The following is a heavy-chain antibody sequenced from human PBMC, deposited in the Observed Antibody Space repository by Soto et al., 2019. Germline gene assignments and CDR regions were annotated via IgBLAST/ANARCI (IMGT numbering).Heavy chain of an antibody. J-gene: IGHJ6*02. CDR2: ISYDGSNK. CDR1: GFTFSSYG. CDR3: AKDMDVGWWLFGHSYYYYYGMDV. Sequence: GGSLRLSCAASGFTFSSYGMHWVRQAPGKGLEWVAVISYDGSNKYYADSVKGRFTISRDNSKNTLYLQMNSLRAEDTAVYYCAKDMDVGWWLFGHSYYYYYGMDVWGQGTTVTVSS. V-gene: IGHV3-30*18. D-gene: IGHD2-21*01.